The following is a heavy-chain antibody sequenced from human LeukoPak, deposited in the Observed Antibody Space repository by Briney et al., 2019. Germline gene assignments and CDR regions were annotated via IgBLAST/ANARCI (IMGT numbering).Heavy chain of an antibody. Sequence: SSETLSLTCTVSSGSISSSSYYWGWIRQPPGKGLEWIGSIYYSGSTYYNPSLKSRVTISVDTSKNQFSLKLSSVTAADTAVYYCARHHDYDDYFDYWGQGTLVTVSS. CDR3: ARHHDYDDYFDY. D-gene: IGHD4-17*01. J-gene: IGHJ4*02. V-gene: IGHV4-39*01. CDR1: SGSISSSSYY. CDR2: IYYSGST.